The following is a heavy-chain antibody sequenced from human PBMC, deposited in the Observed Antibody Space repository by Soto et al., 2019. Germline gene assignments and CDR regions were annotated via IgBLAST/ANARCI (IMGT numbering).Heavy chain of an antibody. CDR1: GFTFSSYW. D-gene: IGHD2-8*02. J-gene: IGHJ3*02. CDR2: IKQDGSEK. V-gene: IGHV3-7*03. Sequence: GGSLRLSCAASGFTFSSYWMSWVRQAPGKGLEWVANIKQDGSEKYYVDSVKGRFTISRDNAKNSLYLQMNSLRAEDTAVYYCASPLEVLPDAFDIWGQGTMVTVSS. CDR3: ASPLEVLPDAFDI.